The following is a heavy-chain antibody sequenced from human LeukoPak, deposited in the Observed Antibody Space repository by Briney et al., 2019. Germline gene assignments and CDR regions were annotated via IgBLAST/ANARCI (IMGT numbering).Heavy chain of an antibody. CDR1: GGSFSGYY. D-gene: IGHD1-26*01. CDR2: INHSGST. CDR3: ASTSGSYFGS. J-gene: IGHJ4*02. V-gene: IGHV4-34*01. Sequence: PSETLSLTCAVYGGSFSGYYWSWIRQPPGKGLEWIGEINHSGSTNYNPSLKSRVTISVDTSKNQFSLKLSSVTAADTAVYYCASTSGSYFGSWGQGTLVTVSS.